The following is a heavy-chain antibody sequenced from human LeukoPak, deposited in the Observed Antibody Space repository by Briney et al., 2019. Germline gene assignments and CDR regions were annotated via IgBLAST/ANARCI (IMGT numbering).Heavy chain of an antibody. CDR2: IIPILGIA. CDR1: GGTFISYA. D-gene: IGHD2-21*02. CDR3: ARDARRSGDGVWGLTYFDY. Sequence: ASVKVSCKASGGTFISYAISWVRQTPGQGLEWMGRIIPILGIANYAQKFQGRVTITADKSTSTAYMELSSLRSEDTAVYYCARDARRSGDGVWGLTYFDYWGQGTLVTVSS. J-gene: IGHJ4*02. V-gene: IGHV1-69*04.